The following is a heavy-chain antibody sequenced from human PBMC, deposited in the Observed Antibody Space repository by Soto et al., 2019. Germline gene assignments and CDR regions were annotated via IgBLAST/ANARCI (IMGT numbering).Heavy chain of an antibody. V-gene: IGHV1-18*01. CDR3: ARDGRGGSAWSPLDS. D-gene: IGHD6-19*01. CDR2: ISAYNGNT. CDR1: GYTFSSYG. J-gene: IGHJ4*02. Sequence: ASVKVSCKASGYTFSSYGISWVRLAPGQGLEWMGWISAYNGNTNYAPKVQGRVTMTTDTSTTTAYMELRSLRSDDTAVYYCARDGRGGSAWSPLDSWGQGTLVTVSS.